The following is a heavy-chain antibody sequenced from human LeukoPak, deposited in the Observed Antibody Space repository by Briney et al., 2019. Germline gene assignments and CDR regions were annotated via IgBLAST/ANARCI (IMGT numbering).Heavy chain of an antibody. Sequence: SETLSLTCAVYGGSFSGYYWSWIRQPPGKGLEWIGEINHSGSTNYNPSLKSRVTISVDTSKNQFSLKLSSVTATDTAVYYCARATYYDYVWGSYRNNWFDPWSQGTLVTVSS. CDR3: ARATYYDYVWGSYRNNWFDP. CDR1: GGSFSGYY. D-gene: IGHD3-16*02. CDR2: INHSGST. J-gene: IGHJ5*02. V-gene: IGHV4-34*01.